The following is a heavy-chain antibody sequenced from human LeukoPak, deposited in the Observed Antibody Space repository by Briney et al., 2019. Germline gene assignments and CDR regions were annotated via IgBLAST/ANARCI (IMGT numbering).Heavy chain of an antibody. D-gene: IGHD6-13*01. Sequence: GGSLRLSCAASGFTFSSYEMSWVRQAPGKGLEWVSCIGSGSRYKNYVDSVRGRFTISRDNAKNSLYLQMNSLRAEDTAVYFCASGVIIATAGSLDYWGQGTLVTVSS. CDR3: ASGVIIATAGSLDY. J-gene: IGHJ4*02. V-gene: IGHV3-21*01. CDR1: GFTFSSYE. CDR2: IGSGSRYK.